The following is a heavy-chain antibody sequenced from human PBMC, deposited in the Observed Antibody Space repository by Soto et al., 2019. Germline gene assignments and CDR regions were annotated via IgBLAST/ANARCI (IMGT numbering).Heavy chain of an antibody. CDR2: SSAYNGVT. CDR1: GYTFTSYG. Sequence: QVQLVQSGGEVKKPGASVKVSCKASGYTFTSYGITWVRQAPGQGLEWMGWSSAYNGVTKYAQKFQARLTMTTDTSTRTAYMALRSLRSDDTAVYYCARGPRSGYCSGGSCHYFDYWGQGTLVTVSS. CDR3: ARGPRSGYCSGGSCHYFDY. V-gene: IGHV1-18*01. J-gene: IGHJ4*02. D-gene: IGHD2-15*01.